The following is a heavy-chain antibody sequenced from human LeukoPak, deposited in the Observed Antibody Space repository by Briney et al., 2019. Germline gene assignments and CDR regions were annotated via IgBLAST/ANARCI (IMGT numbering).Heavy chain of an antibody. CDR2: INPNSRGT. Sequence: ASVKVSCKASGYTFTAYYVHWVRQAPGQGLEWMGWINPNSRGTKYAQKFQGRATMTRDTSISTAYMELTRLRSDDTAVYYCARVDDILTGHLDCWGQGTLVTVSS. D-gene: IGHD3-9*01. CDR3: ARVDDILTGHLDC. V-gene: IGHV1-2*02. J-gene: IGHJ4*02. CDR1: GYTFTAYY.